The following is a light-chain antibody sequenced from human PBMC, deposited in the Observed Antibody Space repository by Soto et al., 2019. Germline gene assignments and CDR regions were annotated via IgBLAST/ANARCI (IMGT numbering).Light chain of an antibody. V-gene: IGKV3-20*01. CDR2: GAS. Sequence: EIVLTQSPGTLSLSPGERATLSCRASQSVSSNYLAWYQQKPGQAPRLLIYGASSRATGIPDKFSGSGSGTGFTLTISRLEPEDFAVYYCQQYGSSPQTFRQGTKVDIK. CDR3: QQYGSSPQT. J-gene: IGKJ1*01. CDR1: QSVSSNY.